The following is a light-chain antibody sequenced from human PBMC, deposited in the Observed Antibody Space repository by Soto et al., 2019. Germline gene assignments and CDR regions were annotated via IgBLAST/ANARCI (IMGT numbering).Light chain of an antibody. CDR3: LLSYNAVRV. CDR2: DTS. J-gene: IGLJ2*01. V-gene: IGLV7-46*01. CDR1: TGAVTSNHH. Sequence: QAVVTQEPSLTVSPGGTVTLTCGSSTGAVTSNHHPYWFQQKAGQAPRTLIYDTSNKHSWTPARFSGSLLGDKAALTLSGAQPEDEAQYYCLLSYNAVRVFGGGTKLTV.